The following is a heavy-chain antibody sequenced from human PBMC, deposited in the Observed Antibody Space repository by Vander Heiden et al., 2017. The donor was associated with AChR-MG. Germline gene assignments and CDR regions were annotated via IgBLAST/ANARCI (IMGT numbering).Heavy chain of an antibody. J-gene: IGHJ3*02. Sequence: EVQLLESGGGLVQPGGSLRLSCAASGFTFDNYDMSCVRQAPGKWLEWVATISGSGPTTYYADSVKGRVTISRDNSKNTLYRQMNDLRADDTAIYYCAKGAHMSRVSGGSYAFDMWGQGTMVTVSS. CDR2: ISGSGPTT. V-gene: IGHV3-23*01. CDR1: GFTFDNYD. CDR3: AKGAHMSRVSGGSYAFDM. D-gene: IGHD3-10*01.